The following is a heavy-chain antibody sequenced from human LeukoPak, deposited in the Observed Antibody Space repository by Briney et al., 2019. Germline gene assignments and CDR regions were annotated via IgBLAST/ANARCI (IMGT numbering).Heavy chain of an antibody. CDR2: ISYDGSNK. CDR1: GFTFSSYA. J-gene: IGHJ4*02. V-gene: IGHV3-30-3*01. Sequence: PGGSLRLSCAASGFTFSSYAMHWVRQAPGKGLEWVAVISYDGSNKYYADSVKGRFTISRDNSKNTLYLQMNSLRAEDTAVYYCARDRWVATTHYYFDYWGQGTLVTVSS. D-gene: IGHD5-24*01. CDR3: ARDRWVATTHYYFDY.